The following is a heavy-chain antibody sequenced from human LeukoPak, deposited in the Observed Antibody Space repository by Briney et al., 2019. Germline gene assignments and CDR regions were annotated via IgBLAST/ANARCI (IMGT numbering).Heavy chain of an antibody. CDR2: IYYSGST. Sequence: SETLSLTCTVSGGSLSSSSYSWGWIRQPPGKGLEWIGSIYYSGSTYYNPSLKSRVTISVDTSKNQFSLKLSSVTAADTAVYYCARLPLWFGELLLYFDYWGQGALVTVSS. CDR1: GGSLSSSSYS. CDR3: ARLPLWFGELLLYFDY. D-gene: IGHD3-10*01. V-gene: IGHV4-39*07. J-gene: IGHJ4*02.